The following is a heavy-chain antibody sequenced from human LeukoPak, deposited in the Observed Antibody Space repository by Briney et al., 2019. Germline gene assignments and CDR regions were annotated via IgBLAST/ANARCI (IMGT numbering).Heavy chain of an antibody. Sequence: PSETLSLTCTVSGGSVSSGSYYWSWIRQPPGKGLEWIGYIYYTGSTNYNPSLKSRVTISIDTSKNQFSLKLSSVTAADTAVYYCARGVPYWGQGTLVTVSS. CDR2: IYYTGST. J-gene: IGHJ4*02. CDR3: ARGVPY. V-gene: IGHV4-61*01. CDR1: GGSVSSGSYY. D-gene: IGHD3-10*01.